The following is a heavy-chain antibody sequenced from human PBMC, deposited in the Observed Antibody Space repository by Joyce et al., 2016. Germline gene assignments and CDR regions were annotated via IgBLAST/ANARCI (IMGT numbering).Heavy chain of an antibody. V-gene: IGHV1-18*01. CDR3: ARDTWHNSGGTFFF. CDR1: GYTFTSYG. Sequence: QIRLVQSGTEVRKPGASVKVSCKTSGYTFTSYGISWLRQAPGQRLEWMGNSSGFNGDTKYAPKFHGRVTMTIDTSTTTAYMELGSLTSDDTAIYYCARDTWHNSGGTFFFWGQGTLVTVSS. J-gene: IGHJ4*02. D-gene: IGHD6-19*01. CDR2: SSGFNGDT.